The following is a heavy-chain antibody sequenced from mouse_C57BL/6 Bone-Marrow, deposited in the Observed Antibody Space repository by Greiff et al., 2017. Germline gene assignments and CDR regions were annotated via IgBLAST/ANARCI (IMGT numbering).Heavy chain of an antibody. Sequence: QVKLQQPGAELVRPGTSVKLSCKASGYTFTSYWMHWVKQRPGQGLEWIGVIDPSDSYTNYNQKFKGKATLTVDTSSSTAYMQRSSLTSEDSAVYYCAREDGSSPFDYWGQGTTLTVSS. CDR3: AREDGSSPFDY. V-gene: IGHV1-59*01. D-gene: IGHD1-1*01. J-gene: IGHJ2*01. CDR2: IDPSDSYT. CDR1: GYTFTSYW.